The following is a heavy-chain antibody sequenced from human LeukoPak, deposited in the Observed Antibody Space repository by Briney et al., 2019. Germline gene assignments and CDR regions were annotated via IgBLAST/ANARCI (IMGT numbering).Heavy chain of an antibody. V-gene: IGHV3-21*01. J-gene: IGHJ4*02. CDR3: ARASGVDYYDSSGYYYATDFDY. CDR2: ISSSGNYI. Sequence: PGGSLRLSCAASGFTFSSYTMNWVRQAPGKGPEWVSSISSSGNYIYYVDSVKGRFTISRDNAKNSLYLHMNSLRAEDTAVYYCARASGVDYYDSSGYYYATDFDYWGQGTLVTVSS. D-gene: IGHD3-22*01. CDR1: GFTFSSYT.